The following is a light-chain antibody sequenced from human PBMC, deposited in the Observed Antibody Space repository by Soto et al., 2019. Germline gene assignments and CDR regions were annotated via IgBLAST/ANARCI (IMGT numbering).Light chain of an antibody. V-gene: IGLV2-14*01. J-gene: IGLJ2*01. Sequence: QSVLTQPASVSGSPGQSITISCTGTSSDVGDYKYVSWYQQHPGKAPKLIIYEVSNRPSGISNRFSGSKSGNTASLTISGLQAEDEADYYCNSCIDTTSLIFGGGTKVTVL. CDR2: EVS. CDR1: SSDVGDYKY. CDR3: NSCIDTTSLI.